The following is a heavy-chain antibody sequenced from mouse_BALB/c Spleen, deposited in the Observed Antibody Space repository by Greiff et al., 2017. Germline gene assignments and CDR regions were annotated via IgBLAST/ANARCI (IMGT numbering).Heavy chain of an antibody. CDR1: GFSLTSYG. CDR3: ARHGLYYGYDGAMDY. CDR2: IWSDGST. Sequence: VAPSQSLSITCTVSGFSLTSYGVHWVRQPPGKGLEWLVVIWSDGSTTYNSALKSRLSISKDNSKSQVFLKMNSLQTDDTAMYYCARHGLYYGYDGAMDYWGQGTSVTVSS. V-gene: IGHV2-6-2*01. J-gene: IGHJ4*01. D-gene: IGHD2-2*01.